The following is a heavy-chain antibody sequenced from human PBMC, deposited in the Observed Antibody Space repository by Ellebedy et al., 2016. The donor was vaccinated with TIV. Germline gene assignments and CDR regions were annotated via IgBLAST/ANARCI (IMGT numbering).Heavy chain of an antibody. J-gene: IGHJ2*01. V-gene: IGHV3-72*01. Sequence: PGGSLRLSCAASGFRFSDAAMNWVRQAPGKGLEWVGFIRSKAYGGTTEYAASVRGRFTISRDDSKNSLYLQMNSLKTEDTAVYYCARERIYYFDLWGRGTLVTVSS. CDR1: GFRFSDAA. CDR2: IRSKAYGGTT. CDR3: ARERIYYFDL. D-gene: IGHD5/OR15-5a*01.